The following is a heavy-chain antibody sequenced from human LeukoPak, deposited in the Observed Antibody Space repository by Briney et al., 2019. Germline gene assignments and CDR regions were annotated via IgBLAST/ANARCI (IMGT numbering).Heavy chain of an antibody. CDR1: GYTFTSYD. Sequence: EASVKVSCKASGYTFTSYDINWVRQATGQGLEWMGWMNPNSGNTGYAQKFQGRVTMTRNTSISTAYVELSSLRSEDTAVYYCARDRYYDFWSGYYYYYYGMDVWGQWTTVTVSS. D-gene: IGHD3-3*01. V-gene: IGHV1-8*01. J-gene: IGHJ6*02. CDR2: MNPNSGNT. CDR3: ARDRYYDFWSGYYYYYYGMDV.